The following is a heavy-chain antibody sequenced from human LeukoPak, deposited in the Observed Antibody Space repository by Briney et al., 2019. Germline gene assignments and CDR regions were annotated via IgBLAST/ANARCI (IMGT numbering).Heavy chain of an antibody. CDR3: AMKQWLGPIDY. CDR2: VSHSGIT. CDR1: GGSFSGYY. J-gene: IGHJ4*02. D-gene: IGHD6-19*01. V-gene: IGHV4-34*01. Sequence: TSETLSLTCAVYGGSFSGYYWSWIRQPPGKGLEWIGEVSHSGITNYNPSLKSRVSISEDTSKNQVSLKLSSVTAADTAVYYFAMKQWLGPIDYSGQGTLVTVSS.